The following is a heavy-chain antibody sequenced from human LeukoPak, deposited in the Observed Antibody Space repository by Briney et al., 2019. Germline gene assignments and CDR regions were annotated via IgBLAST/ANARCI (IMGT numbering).Heavy chain of an antibody. CDR1: GFTVNSNY. V-gene: IGHV3-53*04. D-gene: IGHD6-13*01. CDR3: ARVSRGQLIDAFDI. Sequence: PGESLRPSCAASGFTVNSNYMTWVRQAPGKGLEWVSVIYSGGNTYYADSVKGRFTISRHNSKNTLYLQMNGLRTEDTAAYYCARVSRGQLIDAFDIWGQGTMVTVSS. J-gene: IGHJ3*02. CDR2: IYSGGNT.